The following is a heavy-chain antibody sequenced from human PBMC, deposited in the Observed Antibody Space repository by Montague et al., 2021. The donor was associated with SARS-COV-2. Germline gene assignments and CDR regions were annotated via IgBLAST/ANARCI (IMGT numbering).Heavy chain of an antibody. CDR1: GFTFDDYG. CDR3: ASLAPHAASIAAAGTLIDY. J-gene: IGHJ4*02. CDR2: INWNGGST. V-gene: IGHV3-20*04. Sequence: SLRLSCAASGFTFDDYGMSWVRQAPGKGLEWVSGINWNGGSTGYADSVKGRFTISRDNAKNSLYLQMNSLRAEDTALYYCASLAPHAASIAAAGTLIDYWGQGTLVTVSS. D-gene: IGHD6-13*01.